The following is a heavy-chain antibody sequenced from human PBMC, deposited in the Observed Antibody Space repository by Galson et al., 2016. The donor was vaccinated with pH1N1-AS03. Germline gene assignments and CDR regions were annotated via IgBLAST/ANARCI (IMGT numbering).Heavy chain of an antibody. Sequence: SVKVSCKASGYAFTNFYIHWVRQAPGQGLEWMGIINPSGGTATYAQKFQGRVTMTRDTSTSTVYMELSSLRSEDTAFFYCARDHFYDSSGFQHWGPGTLVTVSP. CDR3: ARDHFYDSSGFQH. CDR1: GYAFTNFY. D-gene: IGHD3-22*01. V-gene: IGHV1-46*01. CDR2: INPSGGTA. J-gene: IGHJ1*01.